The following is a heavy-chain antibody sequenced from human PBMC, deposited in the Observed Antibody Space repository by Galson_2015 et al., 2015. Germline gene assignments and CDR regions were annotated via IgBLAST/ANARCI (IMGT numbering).Heavy chain of an antibody. D-gene: IGHD4-23*01. J-gene: IGHJ2*01. V-gene: IGHV5-51*01. CDR1: GYTFTSYW. Sequence: SGAEGKKPGESLKISCRGSGYTFTSYWLAWVRQMPGKGLEWMGIIYPGDSDTKYSPSFEGQVLITADKSLTTAYLHWGSLKASDSRMFCCARRSLYGGDPNWFFHFWGPGTLVSVSS. CDR2: IYPGDSDT. CDR3: ARRSLYGGDPNWFFHF.